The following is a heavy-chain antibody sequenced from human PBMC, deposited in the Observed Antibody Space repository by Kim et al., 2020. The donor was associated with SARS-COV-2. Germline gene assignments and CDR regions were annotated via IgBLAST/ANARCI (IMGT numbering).Heavy chain of an antibody. CDR2: IIPIFATP. Sequence: SVKVSCKASGVTLSSYGINWVLQAPGQGLEWMGGIIPIFATPNYAQKFQGRVTINADESTSTAYMELSSLRSEDTAVYYCALWFGELSFDYWGQGTLVSVSS. D-gene: IGHD3-10*01. J-gene: IGHJ4*02. CDR1: GVTLSSYG. V-gene: IGHV1-69*13. CDR3: ALWFGELSFDY.